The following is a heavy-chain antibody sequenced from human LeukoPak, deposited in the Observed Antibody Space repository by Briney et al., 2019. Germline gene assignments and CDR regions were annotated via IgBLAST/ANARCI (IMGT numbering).Heavy chain of an antibody. D-gene: IGHD2-2*01. V-gene: IGHV4-59*01. CDR2: IYYSGNS. J-gene: IGHJ4*02. CDR3: ARRYCSSTSCQTHFDY. Sequence: SETLSLTCAVYGGSFSGYYWSWIRQPPGKGLEWIGYIYYSGNSNYNPSLKSRVTISADTSKNQFSLNLSSVTAADTAVYYCARRYCSSTSCQTHFDYWGQGTLVTVSS. CDR1: GGSFSGYY.